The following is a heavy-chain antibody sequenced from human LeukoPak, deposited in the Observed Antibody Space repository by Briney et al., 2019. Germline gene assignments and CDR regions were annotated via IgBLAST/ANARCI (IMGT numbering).Heavy chain of an antibody. CDR2: IYYSGST. J-gene: IGHJ4*01. V-gene: IGHV4-59*08. CDR3: ANIRGYFDY. Sequence: PSETLSLTCTVSGASITSYYWTWIRQPPGKGPEWIGYIYYSGSTNYNPSLKSRVTISVDTSKNQISLQLRSVTAADTAVYYCANIRGYFDYWGHGTLVTVSS. CDR1: GASITSYY.